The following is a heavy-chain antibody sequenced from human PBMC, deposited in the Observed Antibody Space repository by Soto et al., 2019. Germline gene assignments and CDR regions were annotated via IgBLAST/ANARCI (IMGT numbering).Heavy chain of an antibody. D-gene: IGHD3-10*01. V-gene: IGHV1-18*04. Sequence: QVQLVQSGAEVKKPGASVKVSCKASGYTFTSYGVSWVRQAPGQGLEWMGWISGYNGNTNYAQKLQGRVTMTTDTSTSTAYMELRSLISDDTDVYYCARAGKYYYGSGSPYYYGMEVWGQGITVTVSS. CDR3: ARAGKYYYGSGSPYYYGMEV. CDR2: ISGYNGNT. J-gene: IGHJ6*02. CDR1: GYTFTSYG.